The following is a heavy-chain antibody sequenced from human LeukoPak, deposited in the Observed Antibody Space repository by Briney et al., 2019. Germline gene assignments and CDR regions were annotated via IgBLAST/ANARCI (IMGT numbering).Heavy chain of an antibody. CDR2: IYPGDSDT. J-gene: IGHJ4*02. V-gene: IGHV5-51*01. CDR3: ARPSDSSASYYFDY. CDR1: GYSFTSYW. Sequence: GESLKISCKGSGYSFTSYWIGWVRQMPGKGLEWMGIIYPGDSDTRYSPSFQGQVTISADKFISTTYLQWSSLKASDTAIYYCARPSDSSASYYFDYWGQGTLVTVSS. D-gene: IGHD3-22*01.